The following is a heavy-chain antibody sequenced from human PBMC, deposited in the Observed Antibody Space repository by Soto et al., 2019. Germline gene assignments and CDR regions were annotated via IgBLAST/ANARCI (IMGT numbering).Heavy chain of an antibody. CDR1: GFTFSSYW. J-gene: IGHJ4*02. CDR2: INPDGSAK. CDR3: AYGSGNYRFQY. D-gene: IGHD3-10*01. Sequence: EVQLVESGGGLVQPGGSLRLSCAASGFTFSSYWLSWVRQAPGKGLEWVANINPDGSAKYYVDSVKGRFTISRDNAKNSLSLQMNSLRAEDTAVYYGAYGSGNYRFQYWGQGTLVTVSS. V-gene: IGHV3-7*05.